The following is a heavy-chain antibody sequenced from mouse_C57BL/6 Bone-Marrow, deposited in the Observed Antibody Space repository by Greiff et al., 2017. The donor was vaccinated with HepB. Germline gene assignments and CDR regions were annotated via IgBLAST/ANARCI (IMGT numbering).Heavy chain of an antibody. V-gene: IGHV5-12*01. CDR2: ISNGGGST. Sequence: EVQVVESGGGLVQPGGSLKLSCAASGFTFSDYYMYWVRQTPEKRLEWVAYISNGGGSTYYPDTVKGRFTISRDNAKNTLYLQMSRLKSEDTAMYYCARQYYSNCYAMDYWGQGTSVTVSS. D-gene: IGHD2-5*01. CDR3: ARQYYSNCYAMDY. J-gene: IGHJ4*01. CDR1: GFTFSDYY.